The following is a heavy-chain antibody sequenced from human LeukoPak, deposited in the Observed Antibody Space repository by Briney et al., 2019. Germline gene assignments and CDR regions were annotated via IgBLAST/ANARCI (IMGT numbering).Heavy chain of an antibody. CDR3: AREWDYYDSSGLWAFDI. J-gene: IGHJ3*02. CDR2: IYYSGST. Sequence: SETLSLTCTVSGGSISSYYWSWIRQPPGKGRECIGYIYYSGSTNYNPSLKSRVTISVDTSKNQFSLKLSSVTAADTAVYSCAREWDYYDSSGLWAFDIWGQGTMVTVSS. CDR1: GGSISSYY. V-gene: IGHV4-59*12. D-gene: IGHD3-22*01.